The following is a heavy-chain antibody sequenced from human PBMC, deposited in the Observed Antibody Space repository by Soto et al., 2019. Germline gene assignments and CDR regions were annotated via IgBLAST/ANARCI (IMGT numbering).Heavy chain of an antibody. Sequence: QVQLVQSGAEVKNPGASVKFSCKASGYTFTNYDLIWVRQAPGQGLEWMGWISTYNGNTNNAQRLQGRVTMTTDTSTSTAYRELRSLSSDDTAVYYCARGGTQYQLVSHETFDYWGQGTLVTVSS. V-gene: IGHV1-18*01. CDR1: GYTFTNYD. J-gene: IGHJ4*02. CDR2: ISTYNGNT. D-gene: IGHD2-2*01. CDR3: ARGGTQYQLVSHETFDY.